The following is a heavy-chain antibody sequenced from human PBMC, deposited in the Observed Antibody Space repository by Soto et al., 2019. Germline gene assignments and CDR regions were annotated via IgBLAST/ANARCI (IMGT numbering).Heavy chain of an antibody. V-gene: IGHV4-34*01. Sequence: TSETLSLTCAVYGGSFSGYYWSWIRQPPGKGLEWIGEINHSGSTNYNPSLKSRVTISVDTSKNQFSLKLSSVTAADTAVYYCARHGIAARPVNYYYYMDVWGKGTTVTVSS. J-gene: IGHJ6*03. D-gene: IGHD6-6*01. CDR2: INHSGST. CDR1: GGSFSGYY. CDR3: ARHGIAARPVNYYYYMDV.